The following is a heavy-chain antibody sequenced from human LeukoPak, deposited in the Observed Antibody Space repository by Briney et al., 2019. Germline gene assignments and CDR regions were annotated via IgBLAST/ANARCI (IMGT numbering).Heavy chain of an antibody. CDR2: IKSKTDGGTT. V-gene: IGHV3-15*07. CDR1: GFTFSNAW. CDR3: TTSVAGPGDYYGMDV. D-gene: IGHD6-19*01. Sequence: GGSLRLSRAASGFTFSNAWMNWVRQAPGKGLEWVGRIKSKTDGGTTDYAAPVKGRFTISRDDSKNTLYLQMNSLKTEDTAVYYCTTSVAGPGDYYGMDVWGQGTTVTVSS. J-gene: IGHJ6*02.